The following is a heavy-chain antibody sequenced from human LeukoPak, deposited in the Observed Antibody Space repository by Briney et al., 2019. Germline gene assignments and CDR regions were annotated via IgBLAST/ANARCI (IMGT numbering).Heavy chain of an antibody. J-gene: IGHJ4*02. CDR1: VGTFSSYA. CDR3: ARGRGYSYGYD. D-gene: IGHD5-18*01. V-gene: IGHV1-69*04. CDR2: IIPILGIA. Sequence: SVKVSCKASVGTFSSYAISWVRQAPGQGLEWMGRIIPILGIANYAQKFQGRVTITADKSTSTAYMELSSLRSEDTAVYYCARGRGYSYGYDWGQGTLVTVSS.